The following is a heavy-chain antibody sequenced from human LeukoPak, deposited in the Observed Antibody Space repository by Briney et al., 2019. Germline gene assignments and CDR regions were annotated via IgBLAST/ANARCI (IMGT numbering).Heavy chain of an antibody. Sequence: SETLSLTCAVSGVSFDDYYWAWVRQTPGKGLEWIGEINHSGYTNDSPSLKSRVTLSIDTSRKQFSLNLRSVTVADAGTYYCTRMTTGHDYWGQGTTVTFSS. CDR3: TRMTTGHDY. J-gene: IGHJ4*02. V-gene: IGHV4-34*01. CDR1: GVSFDDYY. D-gene: IGHD4-17*01. CDR2: INHSGYT.